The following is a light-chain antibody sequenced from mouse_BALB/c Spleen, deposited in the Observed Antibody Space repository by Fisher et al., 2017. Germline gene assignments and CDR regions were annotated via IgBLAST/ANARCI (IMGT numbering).Light chain of an antibody. CDR3: QQWSSYPP. Sequence: IVMTQTTAIMSASPGEKVTMTCSASSSVSYMYWYQQKPGSSPRLLIYDTSNLASGVPVRFSGSGSGTSYSLTISSMEAEDAATYYCQQWSSYPPVGGGTKLEIK. CDR1: SSVSY. V-gene: IGKV4-55*01. CDR2: DTS. J-gene: IGKJ1*01.